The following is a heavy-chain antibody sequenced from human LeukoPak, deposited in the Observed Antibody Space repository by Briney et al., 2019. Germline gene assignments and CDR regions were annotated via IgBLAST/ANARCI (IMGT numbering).Heavy chain of an antibody. CDR2: IFHTGNT. Sequence: SETLSLTCTVSGGSVSGYYWSWIRQPPGKGLEWIGYIFHTGNTNCNPSLESRVTISVDTSKNQLSLKLSSVTAADTAVYYCARGHWGCDYWGQGTLVTVSS. D-gene: IGHD7-27*01. CDR1: GGSVSGYY. J-gene: IGHJ4*02. V-gene: IGHV4-59*02. CDR3: ARGHWGCDY.